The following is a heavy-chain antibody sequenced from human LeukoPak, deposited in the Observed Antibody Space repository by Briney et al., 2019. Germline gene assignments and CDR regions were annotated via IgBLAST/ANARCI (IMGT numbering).Heavy chain of an antibody. V-gene: IGHV4-59*01. D-gene: IGHD6-19*01. J-gene: IGHJ5*02. CDR1: GGSISSYY. CDR3: ARKTRSSGWYFITPPYNWFDP. CDR2: IYYSGST. Sequence: SETLSLTCTVSGGSISSYYWSWIRQPPGKGLEWIGYIYYSGSTNYNPSLKSRVTISVDTSKNQFSLKLSSVTAADTAVYYCARKTRSSGWYFITPPYNWFDPWGQETLVTVSS.